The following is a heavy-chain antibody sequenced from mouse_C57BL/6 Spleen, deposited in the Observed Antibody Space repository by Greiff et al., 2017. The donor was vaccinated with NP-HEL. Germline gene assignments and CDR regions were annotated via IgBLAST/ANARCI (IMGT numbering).Heavy chain of an antibody. CDR3: ARRTTVVHFDY. D-gene: IGHD1-1*01. V-gene: IGHV1-50*01. CDR2: IDPSDSYT. Sequence: QVHVKQSGAELVKPGASVKLSCKASGYTFTSYWMQWVKQRPGQGLEWIGEIDPSDSYTNYNQKFKGKATLTVDTSSSTAYMQLSSLTSEDSAVYYCARRTTVVHFDYWGQGTTLTVSS. J-gene: IGHJ2*01. CDR1: GYTFTSYW.